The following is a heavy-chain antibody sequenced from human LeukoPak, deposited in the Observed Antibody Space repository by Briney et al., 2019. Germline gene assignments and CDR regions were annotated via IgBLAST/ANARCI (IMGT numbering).Heavy chain of an antibody. Sequence: SETLSLTCAVYGGSFSGYYWSWIRQPPGKGLEWIGEINHSGSTNYNPSLKSRVTMSVDTSKNQFSLKLSSVTAADTAVYYCARDVSLWVAAAGANWFDPWGQGTLVTVSS. D-gene: IGHD6-13*01. CDR3: ARDVSLWVAAAGANWFDP. J-gene: IGHJ5*02. CDR2: INHSGST. V-gene: IGHV4-34*01. CDR1: GGSFSGYY.